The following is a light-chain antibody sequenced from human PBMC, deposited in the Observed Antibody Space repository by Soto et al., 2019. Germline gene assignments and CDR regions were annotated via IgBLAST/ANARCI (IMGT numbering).Light chain of an antibody. CDR1: SSDFGGYNY. CDR2: DVS. J-gene: IGLJ1*01. Sequence: QSALTQPASVSGSPGQSSTISCTGTSSDFGGYNYVSWYQQHPGKAPKLMIYDVSNRPSGVSNRFSGSKSGNTASLTISGLQAEDEADYYCSSYTSSSTRVFGTGTKVTVL. CDR3: SSYTSSSTRV. V-gene: IGLV2-14*01.